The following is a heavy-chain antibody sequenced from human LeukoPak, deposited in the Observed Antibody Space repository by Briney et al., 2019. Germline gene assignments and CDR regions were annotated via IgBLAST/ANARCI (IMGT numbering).Heavy chain of an antibody. V-gene: IGHV1-2*02. CDR1: GYTFTGYY. D-gene: IGHD3-10*01. CDR2: INPNSGGT. J-gene: IGHJ4*02. CDR3: ARDLVRGAPDY. Sequence: ASVEVSCKASGYTFTGYYMHWVRQAPGQRPEWMGWINPNSGGTNYAQKFQGRVTMIRDTSISTAYMELSRLRSDDTAVYYCARDLVRGAPDYWGQGTLVTVSS.